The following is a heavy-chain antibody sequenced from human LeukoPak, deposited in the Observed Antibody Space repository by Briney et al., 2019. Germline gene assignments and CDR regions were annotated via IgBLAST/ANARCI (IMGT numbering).Heavy chain of an antibody. CDR1: GITFSTYW. J-gene: IGHJ4*02. V-gene: IGHV3-7*01. CDR3: ARGFRGFDY. CDR2: IKQDGSEK. Sequence: GGSLRLSCAASGITFSTYWMSWVRQAPGKGLEWVANIKQDGSEKYYVDSVKGRFTISRDNAKNSLYLQMNSLRAEDTAVYYCARGFRGFDYWGQGTLVTVSS.